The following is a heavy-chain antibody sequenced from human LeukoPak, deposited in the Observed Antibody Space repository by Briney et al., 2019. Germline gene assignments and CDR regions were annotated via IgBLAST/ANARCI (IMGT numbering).Heavy chain of an antibody. Sequence: GGSLRLSCAASGFTFSTYAMTWVRQAPGKGLEWVAVISYDGSNKYYADSVKGRFTISRDNSKNTLYLQMNSLRAEDTAVYYCARDSTPRYYDILTGYYTAVGYFDYWGQGTLVTVSS. D-gene: IGHD3-9*01. CDR3: ARDSTPRYYDILTGYYTAVGYFDY. CDR1: GFTFSTYA. V-gene: IGHV3-30-3*01. CDR2: ISYDGSNK. J-gene: IGHJ4*02.